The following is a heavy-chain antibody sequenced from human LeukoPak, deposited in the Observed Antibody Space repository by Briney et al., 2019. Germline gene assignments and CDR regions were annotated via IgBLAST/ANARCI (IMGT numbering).Heavy chain of an antibody. J-gene: IGHJ6*04. CDR2: INAGSGNT. V-gene: IGHV1-3*01. CDR1: GYTFTSYA. CDR3: ARDTYYYGSGSYSAYYYYGMDV. Sequence: ASVKVSCKASGYTFTSYAMHWVRQAPGQRLEWMGWINAGSGNTKYSQKFHGRVTITRDTSASTAYMELSSLRSEDTAVYYCARDTYYYGSGSYSAYYYYGMDVWGKGTTVTVSS. D-gene: IGHD3-10*01.